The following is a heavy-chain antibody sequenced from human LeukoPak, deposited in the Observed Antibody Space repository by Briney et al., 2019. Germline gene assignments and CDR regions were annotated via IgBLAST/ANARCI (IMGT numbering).Heavy chain of an antibody. CDR3: ARRMTFFRRENWFDP. Sequence: SETLSLTCAVYGGSFSGYYWSWIRQPPGKGLEWIGEINHSGSTNYNPSLKSRVTISVDTSKYQFSLKLSSVTAADTAVYYCARRMTFFRRENWFDPWGQGTLVTVSS. CDR1: GGSFSGYY. V-gene: IGHV4-34*01. D-gene: IGHD3-16*01. CDR2: INHSGST. J-gene: IGHJ5*02.